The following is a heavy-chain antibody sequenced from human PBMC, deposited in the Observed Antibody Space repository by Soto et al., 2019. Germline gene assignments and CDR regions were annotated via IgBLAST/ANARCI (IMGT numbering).Heavy chain of an antibody. Sequence: VLLLESGGGFVQPGGSVRLSCAAPQFTFGGLGLSWVRQSPGRGLEWVATISRDEDNTHYADSVNGRFTISKDRSTNTPHLHLASPRAEDPAMYYCVSWMSSHFDYWGPGTPVNVP. D-gene: IGHD2-2*03. CDR3: VSWMSSHFDY. CDR1: QFTFGGLG. J-gene: IGHJ4*02. CDR2: ISRDEDNT. V-gene: IGHV3-23*01.